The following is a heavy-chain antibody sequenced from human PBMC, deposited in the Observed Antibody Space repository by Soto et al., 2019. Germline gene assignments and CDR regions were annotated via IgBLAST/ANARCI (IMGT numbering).Heavy chain of an antibody. J-gene: IGHJ5*02. CDR3: ARDESSVLWFGELLPRAPFDP. Sequence: ASVKVSCKASGYAFTSNGISWVRQAPGQGLEWMGWISAYNGNTNYAQKLQGRVTMTTDTSTSTAYMELRSLRSDDTAVYYCARDESSVLWFGELLPRAPFDPWGQGTLVTVPS. D-gene: IGHD3-10*01. CDR2: ISAYNGNT. V-gene: IGHV1-18*01. CDR1: GYAFTSNG.